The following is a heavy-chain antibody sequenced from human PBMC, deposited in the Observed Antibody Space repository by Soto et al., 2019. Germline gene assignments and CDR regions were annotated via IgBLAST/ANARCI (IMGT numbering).Heavy chain of an antibody. V-gene: IGHV4-59*08. D-gene: IGHD4-17*01. CDR1: GGSISSYY. CDR2: IYYSGST. CDR3: ASNYGDYLTPYMDV. J-gene: IGHJ6*03. Sequence: PSETLSLTCTVSGGSISSYYWSWIRQPPGKGLEWIGYIYYSGSTNYNPSLKSRVTISVDTSKNQFSLKLSSVTAADTAVYYCASNYGDYLTPYMDVWGKGTTVTVSS.